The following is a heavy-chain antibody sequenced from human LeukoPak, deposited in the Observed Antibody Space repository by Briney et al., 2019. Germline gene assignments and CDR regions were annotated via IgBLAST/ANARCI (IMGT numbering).Heavy chain of an antibody. CDR2: INHSGST. Sequence: SETLSLTCAVYGGSFSGYYWSWIRQPPGKGLEWIGEINHSGSTNYNPSLKSRVTISVDTSKNQFSLKLSSVTAADTAVYYCARRYSSWISYRKYNWFDPWGQGTLVTVSS. D-gene: IGHD6-13*01. J-gene: IGHJ5*02. CDR3: ARRYSSWISYRKYNWFDP. CDR1: GGSFSGYY. V-gene: IGHV4-34*01.